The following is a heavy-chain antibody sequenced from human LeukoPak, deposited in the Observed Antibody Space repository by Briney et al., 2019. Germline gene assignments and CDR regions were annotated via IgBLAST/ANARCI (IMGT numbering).Heavy chain of an antibody. CDR2: INPNSGGT. V-gene: IGHV1-2*02. D-gene: IGHD1-26*01. J-gene: IGHJ4*02. Sequence: ASVKVSCKASGYTFTGYYMHRVRQAPGQGLEWMGWINPNSGGTNYAQKFQGRVTMTRDTSISTAYMELSRLRSDDTAVYYCARVDRPRVVGAPLDYWGQGTLVTVSS. CDR1: GYTFTGYY. CDR3: ARVDRPRVVGAPLDY.